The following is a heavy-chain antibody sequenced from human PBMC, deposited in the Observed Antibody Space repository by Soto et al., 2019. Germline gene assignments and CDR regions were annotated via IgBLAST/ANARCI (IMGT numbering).Heavy chain of an antibody. V-gene: IGHV1-3*01. Sequence: QVQLVQSGAEVKKPGASVKVSCKASGYTFTSYAMQWVRQAPGQRLEWMGWINAGNGHTKYSQNFQGRVTITRDTSAITAYMELSSLRSEDTAVYYCARGPGGPDGPGDYWGQGTLVTVSS. CDR3: ARGPGGPDGPGDY. CDR1: GYTFTSYA. D-gene: IGHD2-15*01. J-gene: IGHJ4*02. CDR2: INAGNGHT.